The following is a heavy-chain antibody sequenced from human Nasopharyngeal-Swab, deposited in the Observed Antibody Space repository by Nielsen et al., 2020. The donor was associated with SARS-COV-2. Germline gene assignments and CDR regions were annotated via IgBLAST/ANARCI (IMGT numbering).Heavy chain of an antibody. V-gene: IGHV3-33*08. Sequence: GESLKISCEASGFNFNNYGMHWVRQAPGKGLEWVAVIWYDGSNKYYADSVKGRFTISRDNSKNTLYLQMNSLRAEDTAVYYCARDGAYDILTGLDYWGQGTLVTVSS. D-gene: IGHD3-9*01. CDR2: IWYDGSNK. J-gene: IGHJ4*02. CDR1: GFNFNNYG. CDR3: ARDGAYDILTGLDY.